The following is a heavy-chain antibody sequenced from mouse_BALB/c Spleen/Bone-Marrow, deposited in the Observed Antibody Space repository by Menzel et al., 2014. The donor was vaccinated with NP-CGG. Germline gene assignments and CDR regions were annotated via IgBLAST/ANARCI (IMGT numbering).Heavy chain of an antibody. Sequence: VHLQQSGAELAKPGASVKMSCKASGYTFTTYWMHWVKQRPGQGLEGIGYINPSTGYTEYNQRFKDKATLTADKSSSTAYMQLSSLTSEDSAVYYCARSRDGYDSFAYWGQGTLVTVSA. V-gene: IGHV1-7*01. J-gene: IGHJ3*01. CDR1: GYTFTTYW. D-gene: IGHD2-2*01. CDR2: INPSTGYT. CDR3: ARSRDGYDSFAY.